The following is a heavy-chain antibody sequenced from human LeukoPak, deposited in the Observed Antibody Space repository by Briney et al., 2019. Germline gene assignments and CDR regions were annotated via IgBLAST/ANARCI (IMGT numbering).Heavy chain of an antibody. Sequence: GGSLRLSCAASGFTFSSYEMNWVRQAPGKGLEWVSYISSSGSTIYYADSVKGRFTISRDNAKNSLYLQMNSLRAEDTAVYFCARATWDPNYYYYMDVWGKGTTVTISS. V-gene: IGHV3-48*03. J-gene: IGHJ6*03. CDR3: ARATWDPNYYYYMDV. CDR1: GFTFSSYE. CDR2: ISSSGSTI. D-gene: IGHD1-26*01.